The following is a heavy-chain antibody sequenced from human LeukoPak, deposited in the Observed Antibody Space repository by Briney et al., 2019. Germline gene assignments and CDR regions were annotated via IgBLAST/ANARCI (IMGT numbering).Heavy chain of an antibody. CDR2: IYYSGST. Sequence: SETLSLTXTVSGGSISSGDYYWSWIRQPPGKGLEWIGYIYYSGSTYYNPSLKSRVTISVDTSKNQFSLKLSSVTAADTAVYYCARTGLPAAFDYWGQGTLVTVSS. D-gene: IGHD2-15*01. V-gene: IGHV4-30-4*08. J-gene: IGHJ4*02. CDR1: GGSISSGDYY. CDR3: ARTGLPAAFDY.